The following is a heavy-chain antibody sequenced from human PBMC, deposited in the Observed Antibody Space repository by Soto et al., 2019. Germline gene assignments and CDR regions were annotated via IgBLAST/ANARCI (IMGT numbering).Heavy chain of an antibody. CDR3: ARRRGYSYVLPDY. D-gene: IGHD5-18*01. J-gene: IGHJ4*02. CDR1: GFSFSSYN. V-gene: IGHV3-48*02. Sequence: EVQLVESGGGLVQPGGSLRLSCAASGFSFSSYNMNWVRQAPGKGLEWVSYISSSSSTIYYADSVKGRFTISRDNAKNSLYLQMNSLRDEDTAVYYCARRRGYSYVLPDYWGQGTLVTVSS. CDR2: ISSSSSTI.